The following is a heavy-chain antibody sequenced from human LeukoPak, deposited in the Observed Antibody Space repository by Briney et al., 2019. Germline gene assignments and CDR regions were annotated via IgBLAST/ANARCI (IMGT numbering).Heavy chain of an antibody. J-gene: IGHJ4*02. CDR2: ITAYNGNT. CDR3: ARGSQRPPEY. V-gene: IGHV1-18*01. Sequence: ASVKVSCKASGGTFSSYAISWVRQAPGQGLEWMGWITAYNGNTNYAQKLQGRVTMTTDTSTSTAYMELRSLRSDDTAVYYCARGSQRPPEYWGQGTLVTVSS. CDR1: GGTFSSYA.